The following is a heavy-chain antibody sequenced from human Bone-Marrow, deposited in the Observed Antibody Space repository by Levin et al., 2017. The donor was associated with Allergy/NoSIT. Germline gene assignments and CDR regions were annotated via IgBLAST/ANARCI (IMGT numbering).Heavy chain of an antibody. CDR1: GFTFSTYA. V-gene: IGHV3-23*01. D-gene: IGHD3-3*01. Sequence: GESLKISCAASGFTFSTYAMSWVRQAPGKGLEWVSAIRGSDGHTYYADSVKGRFTISRDNSKNTLYLQMNSLRAEDTAVYYCAKCKSGFGITPFGVGLDPWGLGTLVTVTS. J-gene: IGHJ5*02. CDR2: IRGSDGHT. CDR3: AKCKSGFGITPFGVGLDP.